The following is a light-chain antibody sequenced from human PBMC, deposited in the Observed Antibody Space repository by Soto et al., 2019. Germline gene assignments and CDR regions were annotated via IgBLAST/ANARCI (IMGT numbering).Light chain of an antibody. V-gene: IGKV3-11*01. CDR1: QSVSTY. CDR3: QQRSNWPPT. CDR2: DAS. J-gene: IGKJ1*01. Sequence: EIILALALDTLSLSPGNRTTLSSRASQSVSTYLAWYQQKPGQPPRLLIYDASNRATGIPARFSGSGSGTDFTLTISSLEPEDFAVYYCQQRSNWPPTFGQGTKV.